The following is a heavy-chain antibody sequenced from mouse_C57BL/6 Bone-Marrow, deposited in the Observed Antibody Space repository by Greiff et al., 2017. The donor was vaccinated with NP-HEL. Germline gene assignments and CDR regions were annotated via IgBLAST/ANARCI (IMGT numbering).Heavy chain of an antibody. CDR3: ARGYGSSYGYAMDY. CDR2: INPGSGGT. J-gene: IGHJ4*01. CDR1: GYAFTNYL. Sequence: IQLQQSGAELVRPGTSVKVSCKASGYAFTNYLIEWVKQRPGQGLEWIGVINPGSGGTNYNEKFKGKATLTADKSSSTAYMQLSSLTSEDSAVYFCARGYGSSYGYAMDYWGQGTSVTVSS. D-gene: IGHD1-1*01. V-gene: IGHV1-54*01.